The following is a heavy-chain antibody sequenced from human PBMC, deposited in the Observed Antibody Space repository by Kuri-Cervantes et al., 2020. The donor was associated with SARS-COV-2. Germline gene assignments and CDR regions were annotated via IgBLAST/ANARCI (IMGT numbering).Heavy chain of an antibody. CDR2: INWNGGST. CDR1: GFTFSSYS. V-gene: IGHV3-20*04. D-gene: IGHD6-13*01. CDR3: ARDLGAAAGTSSAFDY. Sequence: GESLKISCAASGFTFSSYSMSWVRQAPGKGLEWVSGINWNGGSTGYADSVKGRFTISRDNAKNSLYLQMNSLRAEDTALYYCARDLGAAAGTSSAFDYWGQGTLVTVSS. J-gene: IGHJ4*02.